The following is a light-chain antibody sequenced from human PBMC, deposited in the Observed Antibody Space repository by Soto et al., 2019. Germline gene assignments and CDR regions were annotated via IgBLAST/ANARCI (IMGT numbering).Light chain of an antibody. J-gene: IGKJ1*01. Sequence: EIVMTRSPATLSVSPGERATLSCRASQSISSNLAWYQHKPGQAPRLLIYDASTRGTGIPGRFSGSGSGTEFTLTISSLQSEDVAVYYCQQYNNWPPWTFGQGTKVEVK. CDR2: DAS. CDR1: QSISSN. V-gene: IGKV3-15*01. CDR3: QQYNNWPPWT.